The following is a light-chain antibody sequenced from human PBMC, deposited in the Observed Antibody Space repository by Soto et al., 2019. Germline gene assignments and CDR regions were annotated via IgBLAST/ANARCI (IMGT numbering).Light chain of an antibody. V-gene: IGKV1-5*01. Sequence: DIQMTQSPSTLSASVGDTVTITCRASQTISGWLAWYQQRPGKAPNLLIFDASILESGVPSRFSGSGSGTTFNLTISSLQSDDFATYYCLQYNGYYRTFGQGTKVEIK. J-gene: IGKJ1*01. CDR1: QTISGW. CDR3: LQYNGYYRT. CDR2: DAS.